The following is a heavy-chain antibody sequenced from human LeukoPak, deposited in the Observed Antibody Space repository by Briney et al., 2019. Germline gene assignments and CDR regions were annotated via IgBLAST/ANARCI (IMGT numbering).Heavy chain of an antibody. J-gene: IGHJ3*02. CDR3: ARDETGAQDAFDI. CDR1: GFTFSSYS. V-gene: IGHV3-21*01. D-gene: IGHD1-14*01. CDR2: ISSSSSYI. Sequence: GGSLRLSCAASGFTFSSYSMNWVRQAPGKGLEWVSSISSSSSYIYYADSVEGRFTISRDNAKNSLYLQMNSLRAEDTAVYYCARDETGAQDAFDIWGQGTMVTVSS.